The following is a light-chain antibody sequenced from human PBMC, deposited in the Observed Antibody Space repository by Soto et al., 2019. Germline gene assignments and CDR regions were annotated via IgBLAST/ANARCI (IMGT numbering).Light chain of an antibody. J-gene: IGKJ1*01. CDR1: QSVLYSSNNKNY. Sequence: DIVMTQSPDSLAVSLGERATINCKSSQSVLYSSNNKNYLAWYQQKPGQPPKLLIYWASTRESGVPDRFSGSGSETEFTLTDTSLHAEDLAVYYCQQYYRTPQWTFGQGTKGEIK. CDR2: WAS. V-gene: IGKV4-1*01. CDR3: QQYYRTPQWT.